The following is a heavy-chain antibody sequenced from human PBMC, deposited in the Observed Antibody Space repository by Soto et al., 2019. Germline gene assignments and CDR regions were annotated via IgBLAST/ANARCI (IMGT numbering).Heavy chain of an antibody. V-gene: IGHV1-3*01. CDR3: ARDWSIAAAGSDYYYGMDG. J-gene: IGHJ6*02. Sequence: QVQLVQSGAEVKKPGASVKVSCKASGYTFTSYAMHWVRQAPGQRLEWMGWINAGNGNTKYSQKFQGRVTITRDTAASTAYMELSSLRSEDTAVYYCARDWSIAAAGSDYYYGMDGWGQGTTVTVSS. CDR1: GYTFTSYA. D-gene: IGHD6-13*01. CDR2: INAGNGNT.